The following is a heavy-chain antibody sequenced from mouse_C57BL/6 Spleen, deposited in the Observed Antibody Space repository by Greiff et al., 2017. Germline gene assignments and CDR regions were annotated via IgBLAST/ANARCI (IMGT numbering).Heavy chain of an antibody. Sequence: VQLQQSGPGLVKPSQSLSLTCSVTGYSITSGYYWNWIRQFPGNKLEWMGYISYDGSNNYNPSLKNRISITRDTSKNQFFLKLNSVTTEDTATYYCARGEYGFAYWGQGTLVTVSA. D-gene: IGHD5-1*01. V-gene: IGHV3-6*01. CDR2: ISYDGSN. J-gene: IGHJ3*01. CDR1: GYSITSGYY. CDR3: ARGEYGFAY.